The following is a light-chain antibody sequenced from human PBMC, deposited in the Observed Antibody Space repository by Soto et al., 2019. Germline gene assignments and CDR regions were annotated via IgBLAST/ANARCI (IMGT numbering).Light chain of an antibody. CDR3: QQYNSYSPDT. Sequence: DIQMTQSPSTLSASVGDRVTITCRASQSISSWLAWYQQKPGKAPKLLIYDASSLESGVTSRFSGSGSGTEFTLTISSLQHDDFATYYCQQYNSYSPDTFGQGTKLEIK. CDR1: QSISSW. V-gene: IGKV1-5*01. CDR2: DAS. J-gene: IGKJ2*01.